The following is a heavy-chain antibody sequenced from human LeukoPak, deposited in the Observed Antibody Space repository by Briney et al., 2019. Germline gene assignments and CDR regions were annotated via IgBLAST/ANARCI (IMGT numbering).Heavy chain of an antibody. CDR3: ARVRYSDGSVLTRKRSYYFDY. D-gene: IGHD3-22*01. CDR2: INPNSGGT. J-gene: IGHJ4*02. Sequence: ASVEVSCKASGYTFTGYYMHWVRQAPGQGLEWMGWINPNSGGTNYAQKFQGRVTMTRDTSISTAYMELSRLRSDDTAVYYCARVRYSDGSVLTRKRSYYFDYWGQGTLVTVSS. CDR1: GYTFTGYY. V-gene: IGHV1-2*02.